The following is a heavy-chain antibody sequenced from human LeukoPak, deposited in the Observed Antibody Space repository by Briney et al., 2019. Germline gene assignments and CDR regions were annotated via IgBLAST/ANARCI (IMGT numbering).Heavy chain of an antibody. Sequence: PSETLSLTCTVSGGSISSYYWSWIRQPAGKGLEWIGRIYTSGSTNYNPSLKSRVTMSVDTSKNQFSLKLSSVTAADTAVYYCARVPYSGSYYWFDYWGQGTLVTVSS. D-gene: IGHD1-26*01. V-gene: IGHV4-4*07. CDR1: GGSISSYY. CDR3: ARVPYSGSYYWFDY. CDR2: IYTSGST. J-gene: IGHJ4*02.